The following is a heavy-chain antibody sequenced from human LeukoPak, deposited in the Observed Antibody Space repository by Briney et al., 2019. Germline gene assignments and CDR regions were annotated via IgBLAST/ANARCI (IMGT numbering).Heavy chain of an antibody. CDR2: IYTSGST. CDR3: AGSWYNYYYMDV. D-gene: IGHD6-13*01. Sequence: PSQTLSLTCTVSGGSISSADYYWSWIRQPAGKGLEWIGRIYTSGSTNYNPSLKSRVTISVDTSKNQFSLKLSSVTAADTAVYYCAGSWYNYYYMDVWGKGTTVTVSS. J-gene: IGHJ6*03. V-gene: IGHV4-61*02. CDR1: GGSISSADYY.